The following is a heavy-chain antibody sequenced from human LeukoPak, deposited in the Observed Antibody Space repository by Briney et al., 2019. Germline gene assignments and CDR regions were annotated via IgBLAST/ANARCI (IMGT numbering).Heavy chain of an antibody. J-gene: IGHJ5*02. D-gene: IGHD6-19*01. CDR2: ISAYNGNT. Sequence: AASVKVSCKAPGYTFTSYGISWVRQAPGQGLEWMGWISAYNGNTNYALKLQGRVTMTTDTSTSTAYMELGSLRSDDTAVYYCARDSSSAVAGTLWFDPWGQGTLVTVSS. CDR1: GYTFTSYG. CDR3: ARDSSSAVAGTLWFDP. V-gene: IGHV1-18*01.